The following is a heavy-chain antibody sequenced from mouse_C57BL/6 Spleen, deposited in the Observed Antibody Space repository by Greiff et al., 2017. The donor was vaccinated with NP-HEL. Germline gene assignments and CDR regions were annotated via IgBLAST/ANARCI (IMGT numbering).Heavy chain of an antibody. CDR3: ARDGYYEFAY. Sequence: EVQRVESGPGLVKPSQSLSLTCSVTGYSITSGYYWNWIRQLPGNKLEWMGYISYDGSNNYNPSLKNRISITRDTSKNQFFLKLNSVTTEDTATYYCARDGYYEFAYWGQGTLVTVSA. CDR2: ISYDGSN. V-gene: IGHV3-6*01. CDR1: GYSITSGYY. J-gene: IGHJ3*01. D-gene: IGHD2-3*01.